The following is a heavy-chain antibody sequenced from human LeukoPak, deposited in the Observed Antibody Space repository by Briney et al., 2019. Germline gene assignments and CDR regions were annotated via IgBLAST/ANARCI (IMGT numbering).Heavy chain of an antibody. D-gene: IGHD6-13*01. Sequence: ASVKVSCKASGYAFSGYYIHWVREGPGQGLEWMGWINPNSGTNYAQNFQGRVTMTRDTSISTAYMELSRLRSDDTAVYYCAREEQHQRGRHFEYWGQGTLVTVSS. J-gene: IGHJ4*02. CDR3: AREEQHQRGRHFEY. CDR2: INPNSGT. V-gene: IGHV1-2*02. CDR1: GYAFSGYY.